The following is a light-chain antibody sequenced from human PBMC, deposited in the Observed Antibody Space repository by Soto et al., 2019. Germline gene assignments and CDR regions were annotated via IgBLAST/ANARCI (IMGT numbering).Light chain of an antibody. CDR1: ETVSSSY. V-gene: IGKV3-20*01. J-gene: IGKJ5*01. CDR3: QQYGGSPLIT. Sequence: EIVLTQSPGTLSLSPGERATLSCGASETVSSSYLAWYQQKPGQAPRLLIYGASNRASGIPDRFSGSGSGTDFTLTISRLEPGDFAVYYCQQYGGSPLITFGQGTRLEIK. CDR2: GAS.